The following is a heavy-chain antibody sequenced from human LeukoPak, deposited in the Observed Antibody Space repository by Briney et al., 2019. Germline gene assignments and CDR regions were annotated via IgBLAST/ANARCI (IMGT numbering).Heavy chain of an antibody. D-gene: IGHD6-13*01. Sequence: GGSLRLSCAASGFTFSDYYMTWIRQAPGKGLEWVSYITTSGSSTNYADSVKGRFTIYRDNAKNSLYLQMNSLRAEDTAVYYCARLYSSSWPNWFDPWGQGTLVTVSS. J-gene: IGHJ5*02. CDR2: ITTSGSST. V-gene: IGHV3-11*03. CDR1: GFTFSDYY. CDR3: ARLYSSSWPNWFDP.